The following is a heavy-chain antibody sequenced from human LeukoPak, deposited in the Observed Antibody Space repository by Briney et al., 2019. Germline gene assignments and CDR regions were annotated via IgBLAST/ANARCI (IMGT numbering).Heavy chain of an antibody. V-gene: IGHV4-34*01. CDR3: ASYGGSGTPYYFDY. Sequence: PSETLSLTCAVYGGSLSGYYWSWIRQPPGKGLEWIGEINHSGSTNYNPSLKSRVTISVDTSKNQFSLKLSSVIAADTAVYYCASYGGSGTPYYFDYWGQGTLVTVSS. J-gene: IGHJ4*02. CDR2: INHSGST. CDR1: GGSLSGYY. D-gene: IGHD3-10*01.